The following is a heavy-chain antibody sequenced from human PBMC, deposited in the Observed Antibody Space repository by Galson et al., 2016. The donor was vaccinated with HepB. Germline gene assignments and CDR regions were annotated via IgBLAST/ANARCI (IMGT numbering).Heavy chain of an antibody. CDR1: GYTFTSYY. V-gene: IGHV1-46*03. D-gene: IGHD1-7*01. CDR3: ARERKLELDYYYYHGMDV. J-gene: IGHJ6*02. CDR2: INPSGGDT. Sequence: SVKISCKASGYTFTSYYMHWVRQAPGQGLEWMGIINPSGGDTSYAQKFQGRVTMTRDTSTSTVYMELSSLRSEDTALYYCARERKLELDYYYYHGMDVWGQGTTVTVSS.